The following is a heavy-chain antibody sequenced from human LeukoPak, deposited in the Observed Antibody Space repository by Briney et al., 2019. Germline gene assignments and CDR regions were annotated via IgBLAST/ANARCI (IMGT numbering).Heavy chain of an antibody. J-gene: IGHJ4*02. CDR1: GDSISSYY. CDR3: ARDRRKLGLDY. D-gene: IGHD1-26*01. CDR2: IYYSGST. V-gene: IGHV4-59*01. Sequence: PSETLSLTCTVSGDSISSYYWSWIRQPPGKGLEWIGYIYYSGSTNYNPSLKSRVTISVDTSKNQFSLKLSSVTAADTAVYYCARDRRKLGLDYWGQGTLVTVSS.